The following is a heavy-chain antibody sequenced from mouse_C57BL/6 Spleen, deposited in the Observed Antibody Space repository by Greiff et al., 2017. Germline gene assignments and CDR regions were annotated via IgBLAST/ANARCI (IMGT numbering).Heavy chain of an antibody. V-gene: IGHV1-82*01. CDR2: IYPGDGDT. CDR3: ARADPLPPMDY. J-gene: IGHJ4*01. Sequence: QVQLQQSGPELVKPGASVKISCKASGYAFSSSWMNWVKPRPGKGLEWIGRIYPGDGDTNYNGKFKGKATLTADKSSSTAYMQLSSLTSEDSSVYFGARADPLPPMDYWGQGTAVTVSS. CDR1: GYAFSSSW. D-gene: IGHD5-5*01.